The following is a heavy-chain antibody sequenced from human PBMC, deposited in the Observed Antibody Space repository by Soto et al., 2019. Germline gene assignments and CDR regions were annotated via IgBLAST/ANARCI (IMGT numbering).Heavy chain of an antibody. V-gene: IGHV3-23*01. CDR1: GFSFGSYA. CDR3: ARWSYLDY. Sequence: GGSLRLSCTASGFSFGSYALSWVRQAPGKGLEWVSTISGSDGKTFYADSVKGRFSISRDTSQSTLYLQMNSLRADDTAMYYCARWSYLDYWGQGTRVTVSS. D-gene: IGHD3-3*01. J-gene: IGHJ4*02. CDR2: ISGSDGKT.